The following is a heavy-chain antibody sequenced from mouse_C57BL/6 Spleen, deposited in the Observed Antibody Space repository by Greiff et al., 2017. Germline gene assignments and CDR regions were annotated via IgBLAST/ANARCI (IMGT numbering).Heavy chain of an antibody. D-gene: IGHD2-3*01. J-gene: IGHJ3*01. CDR2: IDPAYGNT. CDR1: FFNINNTY. Sequence: VQLQQSVAALFLPLPSFPFSFTSSFFNINNTYIHWVKQRPEQGLEWIGRIDPAYGNTKYAPKFQGKATITAETSSNTAYLQLSSLTSEDTAIYYCARDDGPWFAYWGQGTLVTVSA. CDR3: ARDDGPWFAY. V-gene: IGHV14-3*01.